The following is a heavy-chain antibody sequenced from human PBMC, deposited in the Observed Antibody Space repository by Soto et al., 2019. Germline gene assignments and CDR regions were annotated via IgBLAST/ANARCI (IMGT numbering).Heavy chain of an antibody. D-gene: IGHD4-17*01. CDR3: AKEKHDYGDYALDY. V-gene: IGHV3-9*01. Sequence: EVQLVESGGGLVQPGRSLRLSCAASGFTFDDYAMHWVRLAPGKGLEWVSGISWNSGSKGYADSVKGRFTISKDNAKNSLDLQMNSLRAEDTALYYCAKEKHDYGDYALDYWGQGALVTVSS. J-gene: IGHJ4*02. CDR1: GFTFDDYA. CDR2: ISWNSGSK.